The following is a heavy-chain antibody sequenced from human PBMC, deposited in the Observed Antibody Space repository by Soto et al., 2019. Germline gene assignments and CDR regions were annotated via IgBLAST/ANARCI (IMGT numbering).Heavy chain of an antibody. V-gene: IGHV1-69*06. CDR1: GGTLSNYA. D-gene: IGHD1-26*01. Sequence: QVQLVQSGAEVKKPGSSVKVSCKAFGGTLSNYAISWVRQAPGQGHEWMGGIIPILATTKYAQKFQGRVTITADTSTSTAYMELSGLRSEDTAVYFCAREGFGGSYYGSWGQGTLVTVSS. CDR2: IIPILATT. J-gene: IGHJ4*02. CDR3: AREGFGGSYYGS.